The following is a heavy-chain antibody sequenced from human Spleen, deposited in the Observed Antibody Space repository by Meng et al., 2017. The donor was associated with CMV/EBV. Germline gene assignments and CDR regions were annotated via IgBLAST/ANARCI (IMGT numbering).Heavy chain of an antibody. Sequence: EVQLVESXXXXVXXGGXLSLACAVSGFTLRSYWMHWVRQAPGKGLEWISRIANNGGSADYADSVRGRFTISRDDAKNTLYFQMNSLRVEDTAVYYCTRGLEEFLGWEMGYWGQGTLGTVSS. J-gene: IGHJ4*02. CDR1: GFTLRSYW. CDR2: IANNGGSA. CDR3: TRGLEEFLGWEMGY. D-gene: IGHD1-26*01. V-gene: IGHV3-74*01.